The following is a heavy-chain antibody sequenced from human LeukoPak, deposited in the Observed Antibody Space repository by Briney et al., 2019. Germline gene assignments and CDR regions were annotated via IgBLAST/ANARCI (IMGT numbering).Heavy chain of an antibody. V-gene: IGHV4-59*01. Sequence: SETLSLTCTVSGGSISSYYWSWIRKPPGKGLEGIGYIYYSGSTNYNPSLKSRVTISVDTSKNQFSLKLSSVTAADTAVYYCARGAYSSSSVGAFDIWGQGTMVTVSS. J-gene: IGHJ3*02. D-gene: IGHD6-6*01. CDR2: IYYSGST. CDR3: ARGAYSSSSVGAFDI. CDR1: GGSISSYY.